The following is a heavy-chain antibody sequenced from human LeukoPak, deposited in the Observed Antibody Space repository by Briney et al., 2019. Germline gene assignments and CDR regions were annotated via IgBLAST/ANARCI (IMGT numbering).Heavy chain of an antibody. CDR1: GGSFSGYY. J-gene: IGHJ4*02. D-gene: IGHD3-3*01. CDR3: ARGVITIFGVVHYYFDY. Sequence: SETLSLTCAVYGGSFSGYYWSWIRQLPGKGLEWIGEINHSGSTNYNPSLKSRVTISVDTSKNQFSLKLSSVTAADTAVYYCARGVITIFGVVHYYFDYWGLGTLVTVSS. V-gene: IGHV4-34*01. CDR2: INHSGST.